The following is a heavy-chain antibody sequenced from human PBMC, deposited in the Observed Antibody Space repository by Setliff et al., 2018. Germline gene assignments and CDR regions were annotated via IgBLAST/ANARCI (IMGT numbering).Heavy chain of an antibody. Sequence: GASVKVSCKGSGYTFTSYAMHWVRQAPGQGLEWMGGIIPIFGTANYAQKFQGRVTITADESTSTAYMELSSLRSEDTAVYYCAREEQQLVWFDPWGQGTLVTVSS. V-gene: IGHV1-69*13. CDR1: GYTFTSYA. J-gene: IGHJ5*02. CDR3: AREEQQLVWFDP. CDR2: IIPIFGTA. D-gene: IGHD6-13*01.